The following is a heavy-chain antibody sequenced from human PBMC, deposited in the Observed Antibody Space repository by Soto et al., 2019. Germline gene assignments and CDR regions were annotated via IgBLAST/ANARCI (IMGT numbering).Heavy chain of an antibody. D-gene: IGHD3-3*01. V-gene: IGHV1-8*02. Sequence: ASVKVSCKASGYTFTSYDINWVRQATGQGLEWMGWMNPNSGNTGYAQKFQGRVTMTRNTSISTAYMELSSLRSEDTAVYYCARVGRITIFGVVTYNWFHPWGQGTLVTVSS. CDR2: MNPNSGNT. CDR3: ARVGRITIFGVVTYNWFHP. J-gene: IGHJ5*02. CDR1: GYTFTSYD.